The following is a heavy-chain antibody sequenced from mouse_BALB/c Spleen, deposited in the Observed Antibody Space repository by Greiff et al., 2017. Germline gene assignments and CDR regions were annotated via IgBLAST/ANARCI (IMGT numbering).Heavy chain of an antibody. CDR1: GFTFSDYY. CDR2: ISDGGSYT. CDR3: ARDKPQYYGYGVFAY. J-gene: IGHJ3*01. D-gene: IGHD1-2*01. Sequence: EVQVVESGGGLVKPGGSLKLSCAASGFTFSDYYMYWVRQTPGKRLEWVATISDGGSYTYYQDSVKGRFTISRDNAKNNLYLQMSILKSEDTAMYYCARDKPQYYGYGVFAYWGQGTLVTVSA. V-gene: IGHV5-4*02.